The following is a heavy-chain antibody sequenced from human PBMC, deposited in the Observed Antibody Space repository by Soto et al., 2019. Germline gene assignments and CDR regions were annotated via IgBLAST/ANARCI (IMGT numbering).Heavy chain of an antibody. J-gene: IGHJ4*02. CDR2: ISYDGSNK. V-gene: IGHV3-30*18. CDR3: AKGYVDCTSCTTPFDY. Sequence: PGGSLRLSCAASGFTFSSYGMHWVRQAPGKGLEWVAVISYDGSNKYYADSVKGRFTISRDNSKNTLYLQMNSLRAEDTAVYYCAKGYVDCTSCTTPFDYWGQGTLVTVSS. D-gene: IGHD2-2*01. CDR1: GFTFSSYG.